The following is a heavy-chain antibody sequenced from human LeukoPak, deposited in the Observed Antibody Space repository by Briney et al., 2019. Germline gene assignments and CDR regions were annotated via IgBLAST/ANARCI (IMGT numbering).Heavy chain of an antibody. J-gene: IGHJ4*02. Sequence: GGSLRLSCAASGFTFSDYYMSWIRQAPGKGLEWVSYISSSGSTIYYADSVKGRFTISRDNAKNSLYLQMNSLRAEDTAVYYCARDSYDTSGYRYFGYWGQGTLVTVSS. CDR2: ISSSGSTI. V-gene: IGHV3-11*04. D-gene: IGHD3-22*01. CDR1: GFTFSDYY. CDR3: ARDSYDTSGYRYFGY.